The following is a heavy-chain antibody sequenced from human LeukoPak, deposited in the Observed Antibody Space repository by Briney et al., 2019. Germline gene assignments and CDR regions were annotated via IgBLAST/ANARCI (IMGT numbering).Heavy chain of an antibody. J-gene: IGHJ4*02. D-gene: IGHD2-15*01. Sequence: GASGKVSCKVSGYTLTELSMHWVRQAPGKGLGWMGGFDPEDGETIYAQKFQGRVTITADKSTSTAYMELSSLRSEDTAVYYCARGRLELGYCSGGSCYLPDYWGQGTLVTVSS. CDR3: ARGRLELGYCSGGSCYLPDY. V-gene: IGHV1-24*01. CDR2: FDPEDGET. CDR1: GYTLTELS.